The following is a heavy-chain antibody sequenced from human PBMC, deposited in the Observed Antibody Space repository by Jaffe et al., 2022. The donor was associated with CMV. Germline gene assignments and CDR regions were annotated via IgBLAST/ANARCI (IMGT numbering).Heavy chain of an antibody. Sequence: QVQLQESGPGLVKPSETLSLTCTVSGGSISSYYWSWIRQPAGKGLEWIGRIYTSGSTNYNPSLKSRVTMSVDTSKNQFSLKLSSVTAADTAVYYCARERADYDILTISYYFDYWGQGTLVTVSS. CDR2: IYTSGST. V-gene: IGHV4-4*07. D-gene: IGHD3-9*01. CDR1: GGSISSYY. J-gene: IGHJ4*02. CDR3: ARERADYDILTISYYFDY.